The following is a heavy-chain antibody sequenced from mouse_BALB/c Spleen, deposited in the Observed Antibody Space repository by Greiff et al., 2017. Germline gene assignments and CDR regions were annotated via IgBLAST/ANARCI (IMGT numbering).Heavy chain of an antibody. CDR1: GFTFSSYA. Sequence: EVQRVESGGGLVKPGGSLKLSCAASGFTFSSYAMSWVRQTPEKRLEWVASISSGGSTYYPDSVKGRFTISRDNARNILYLQMSSLRSEDTAMYYCARGEYGNPYAMDYWGQGTSVTVSS. V-gene: IGHV5-6-5*01. J-gene: IGHJ4*01. CDR2: ISSGGST. D-gene: IGHD2-10*02. CDR3: ARGEYGNPYAMDY.